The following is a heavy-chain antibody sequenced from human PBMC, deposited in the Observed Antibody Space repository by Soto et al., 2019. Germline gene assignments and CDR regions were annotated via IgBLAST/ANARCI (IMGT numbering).Heavy chain of an antibody. J-gene: IGHJ2*01. Sequence: ASVKVSCKASGYTFTSYGISWVRQAPGQGLEWIGWISAYNGNKNYEQKLQGRVTMTTDTSTSTAYMELRRLRSDDTAVYYCAIDSFLYYDILTGYWVREFRSRFDLCGRSTLVTVTS. CDR3: AIDSFLYYDILTGYWVREFRSRFDL. V-gene: IGHV1-18*01. D-gene: IGHD3-9*01. CDR2: ISAYNGNK. CDR1: GYTFTSYG.